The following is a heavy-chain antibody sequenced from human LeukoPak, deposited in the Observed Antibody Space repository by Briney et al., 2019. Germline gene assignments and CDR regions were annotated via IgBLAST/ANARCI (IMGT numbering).Heavy chain of an antibody. J-gene: IGHJ4*02. V-gene: IGHV4-30-4*01. CDR2: IYYSGST. CDR3: ARADIAAAGPFDY. D-gene: IGHD6-13*01. Sequence: KPSETLSLTCTVSGGSISSGDYYWSWIRQPPGKGLEWIGYIYYSGSTYYNPSLKSRVTISVDTSKNQFSLKLSSVTAADTAVYYCARADIAAAGPFDYWGQGTLVTVSS. CDR1: GGSISSGDYY.